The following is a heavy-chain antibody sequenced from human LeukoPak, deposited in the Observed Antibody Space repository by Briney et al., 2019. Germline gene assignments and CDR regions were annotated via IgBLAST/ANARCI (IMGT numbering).Heavy chain of an antibody. J-gene: IGHJ6*03. CDR2: IYYSGST. D-gene: IGHD5-18*01. CDR3: ARTTEGGYTYNYFYYYYMDV. V-gene: IGHV4-59*01. Sequence: PSETLSLTCTVSGGSISSYYWSWIRQFPQKGLEWIGYIYYSGSTNYNPSLKSRVTISVDTSKNQFSLKLSSVTAADTAVYYCARTTEGGYTYNYFYYYYMDVWGKGTTVTISS. CDR1: GGSISSYY.